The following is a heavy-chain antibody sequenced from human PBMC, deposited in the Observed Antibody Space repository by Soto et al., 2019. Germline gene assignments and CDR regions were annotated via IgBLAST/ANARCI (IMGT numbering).Heavy chain of an antibody. J-gene: IGHJ6*02. Sequence: GGSLRLSCAASGLIFSSYAMSWVRQAPGKGLEWVSAISASGGSTYYTDSVKGRFTISRDNSKNTLYLQMNSLRAEDTAIYYCAKREMLYYYGMDVWGQGTPVTVSS. V-gene: IGHV3-23*01. CDR3: AKREMLYYYGMDV. CDR2: ISASGGST. D-gene: IGHD3-16*01. CDR1: GLIFSSYA.